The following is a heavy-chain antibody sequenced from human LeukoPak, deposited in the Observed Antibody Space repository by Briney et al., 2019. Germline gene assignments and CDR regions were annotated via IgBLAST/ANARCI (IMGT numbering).Heavy chain of an antibody. CDR2: IYYSGST. V-gene: IGHV4-59*01. Sequence: PSETLSLTCTVSGGSISSYYWSWIRQPPGKGLEWIGYIYYSGSTNYNPSLKSRVTISVDTSKNQFSLKLSSVTAADTAVYYYARGGDIVATIAGGLDYWGQGTLVTVSS. J-gene: IGHJ4*02. CDR1: GGSISSYY. CDR3: ARGGDIVATIAGGLDY. D-gene: IGHD5-12*01.